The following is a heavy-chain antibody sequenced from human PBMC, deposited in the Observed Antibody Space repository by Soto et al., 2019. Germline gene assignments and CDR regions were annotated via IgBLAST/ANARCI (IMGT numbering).Heavy chain of an antibody. J-gene: IGHJ3*02. CDR1: GGTFSSYA. V-gene: IGHV1-69*12. Sequence: QVQLVQSGAEVKKPGSSVKVSCKASGGTFSSYAISWVRQAPGQGLEWMGGIIPIFGTANYAQKFQGRVAVTAEESTGTAYMELSRLRSEDTAVYYCASPRESWKGSFDIWGQGTMVTVSS. CDR2: IIPIFGTA. CDR3: ASPRESWKGSFDI. D-gene: IGHD1-1*01.